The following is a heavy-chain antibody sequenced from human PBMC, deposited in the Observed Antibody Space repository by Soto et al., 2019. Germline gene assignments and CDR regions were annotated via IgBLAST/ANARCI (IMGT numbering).Heavy chain of an antibody. CDR2: TYYRSKWYN. D-gene: IGHD6-13*01. V-gene: IGHV6-1*01. CDR3: ARATVGFEQQRGKGGYYYYYGMDV. Sequence: SQTLSLTCAISGDSVSGNSAAWNWIRQSPSRGLEWLGRTYYRSKWYNDYAVSVKSRITVTPDTSKNQFSLHLNSVTPDDTAVYYCARATVGFEQQRGKGGYYYYYGMDVWGQGTTVTVSS. CDR1: GDSVSGNSAA. J-gene: IGHJ6*02.